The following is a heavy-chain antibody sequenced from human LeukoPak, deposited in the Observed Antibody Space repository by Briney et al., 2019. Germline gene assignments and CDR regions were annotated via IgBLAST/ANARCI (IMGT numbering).Heavy chain of an antibody. J-gene: IGHJ6*03. CDR3: AKAESSSSGYYYYMDV. V-gene: IGHV3-30-3*01. CDR2: ISYDGSNK. Sequence: GRSLRLSCAASGFTFSSYAMHWVRQAPGKGLEWVAVISYDGSNKYYADSVKGRFTISRDNSKNTLYLQMNSLRAEDTAVYFCAKAESSSSGYYYYMDVWGKGTTVTVSS. CDR1: GFTFSSYA. D-gene: IGHD6-6*01.